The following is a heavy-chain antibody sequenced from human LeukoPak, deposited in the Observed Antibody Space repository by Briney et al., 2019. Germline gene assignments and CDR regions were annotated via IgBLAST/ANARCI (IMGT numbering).Heavy chain of an antibody. CDR1: GGSISSSSYY. J-gene: IGHJ5*02. CDR2: IYYSGST. CDR3: ARLIARGFDP. Sequence: SETLSLTCTVSGGSISSSSYYWGWIRQPPGKGLEWIGSIYYSGSTYYNPSLKSRVTISVDTSKNQFSLKLSSVTAADTAVYYCARLIARGFDPWGQGTLVTVSS. V-gene: IGHV4-39*07.